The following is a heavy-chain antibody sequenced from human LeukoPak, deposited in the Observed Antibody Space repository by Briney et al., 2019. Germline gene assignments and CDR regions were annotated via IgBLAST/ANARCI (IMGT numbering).Heavy chain of an antibody. CDR1: GFTSSSYS. J-gene: IGHJ6*03. CDR3: ARDSKMVRGVIYYYYMDV. V-gene: IGHV3-21*01. CDR2: ISSSSSYI. Sequence: PGGSLRLSCAASGFTSSSYSMNWVRQAPGKGLEWVSSISSSSSYIYYADSVKGRFTISRDNAKNSLYLQMNSLRAEDTAVYYCARDSKMVRGVIYYYYMDVWGKGTTVTISS. D-gene: IGHD3-10*01.